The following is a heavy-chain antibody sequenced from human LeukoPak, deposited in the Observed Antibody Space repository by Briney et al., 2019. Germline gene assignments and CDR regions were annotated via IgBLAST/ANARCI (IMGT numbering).Heavy chain of an antibody. J-gene: IGHJ3*01. CDR3: ARGDSWLVGSSSYYRDALDL. CDR2: INTDGTITDYT. V-gene: IGHV3-74*01. Sequence: GGSLRLSCAASGFTFSSYWMHWVRHAPGKGLEWVSRINTDGTITDYTNYAGSEKGRFTISRDNAKNKLYLQMNSLRAEDTAVYFCARGDSWLVGSSSYYRDALDLWGQGTLVTVSS. D-gene: IGHD3-22*01. CDR1: GFTFSSYW.